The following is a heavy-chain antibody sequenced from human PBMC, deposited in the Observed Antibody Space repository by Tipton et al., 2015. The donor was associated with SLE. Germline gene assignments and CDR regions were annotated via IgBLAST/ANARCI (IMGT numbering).Heavy chain of an antibody. Sequence: QLVQSGGGLVKPGGSLRLSCAAPGFTFSSYSMNWVRQAPGKGLEWVSSISSSSSYIYYADSVKGRFTISRDNAKNSLYLQMNSLRAEDTAVYYCASSRHDFWSGPLWFGARGFDYWGQGTLVTVSS. CDR2: ISSSSSYI. J-gene: IGHJ4*02. D-gene: IGHD3-3*01. CDR1: GFTFSSYS. V-gene: IGHV3-21*04. CDR3: ASSRHDFWSGPLWFGARGFDY.